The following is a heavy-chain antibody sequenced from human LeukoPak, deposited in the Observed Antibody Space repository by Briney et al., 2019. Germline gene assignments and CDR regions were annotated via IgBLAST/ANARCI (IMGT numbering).Heavy chain of an antibody. D-gene: IGHD4-23*01. CDR1: GGSISSYY. CDR3: AREGAVYGGKTLGWFDP. Sequence: SETLSLTCTVSGGSISSYYWSWIRQPPGKGLEWIAYIYYSGSTNYNPSLKSRVTISVDTSKNQFSLKLSSVTAADTAVYYCAREGAVYGGKTLGWFDPWGQGTLVTVSS. J-gene: IGHJ5*02. CDR2: IYYSGST. V-gene: IGHV4-59*01.